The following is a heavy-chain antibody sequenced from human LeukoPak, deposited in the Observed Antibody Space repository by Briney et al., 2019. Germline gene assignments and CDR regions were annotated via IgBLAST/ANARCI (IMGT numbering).Heavy chain of an antibody. CDR1: GGSISSYY. D-gene: IGHD3-10*01. CDR2: TYYSGST. Sequence: SETLSLTCTVSGGSISSYYWSWIRQPPGKRLEWIRYTYYSGSTNYNPSLKSRVTISVDTSKTQFSLRLSSVTAADTAVYYCATPTFYYDSGDYYFHYWGQGTLVTVSS. V-gene: IGHV4-59*08. CDR3: ATPTFYYDSGDYYFHY. J-gene: IGHJ4*02.